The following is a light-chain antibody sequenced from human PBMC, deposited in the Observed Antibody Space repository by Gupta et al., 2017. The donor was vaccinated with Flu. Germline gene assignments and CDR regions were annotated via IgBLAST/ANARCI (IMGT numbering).Light chain of an antibody. V-gene: IGKV3-20*01. CDR3: QQYGDSPWT. J-gene: IGKJ1*01. Sequence: EIVLTQSPGTLSLSPGERATLSCRASQSFSSIYLAWYQQKPGQAPKLVIYGASSRATGIPDRFSGSGSGTDFTLTISRLEPEDFAVYYCQQYGDSPWTFGQGTKVEIK. CDR1: QSFSSIY. CDR2: GAS.